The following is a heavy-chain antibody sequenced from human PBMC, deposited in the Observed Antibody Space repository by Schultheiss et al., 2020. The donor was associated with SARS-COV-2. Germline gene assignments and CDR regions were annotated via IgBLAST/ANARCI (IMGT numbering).Heavy chain of an antibody. V-gene: IGHV4-59*01. CDR3: ARGGSYWEGDFDY. D-gene: IGHD1-26*01. J-gene: IGHJ4*02. CDR2: MYYSGST. Sequence: SETLSLTCTVSGGSISSYYWSWIRQPPGKGLEWIGYMYYSGSTNYNPSLKSRVTISVDTSKNQFSLKLSSVTAADTAVYNCARGGSYWEGDFDYWGQGTLVTVSS. CDR1: GGSISSYY.